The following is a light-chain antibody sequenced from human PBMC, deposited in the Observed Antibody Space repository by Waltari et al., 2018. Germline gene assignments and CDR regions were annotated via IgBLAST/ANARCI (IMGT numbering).Light chain of an antibody. V-gene: IGKV1-39*01. Sequence: DIQMTQSPSSLSASVGDRVTITCRASQSISSYLNWYQQKPGKAPKLLIYAASSLQSGVPSRFSGSGSGTDFTLTISSLQPEDFATYYCQQRYSTLWTFGHGTKVEIK. CDR3: QQRYSTLWT. CDR1: QSISSY. CDR2: AAS. J-gene: IGKJ1*01.